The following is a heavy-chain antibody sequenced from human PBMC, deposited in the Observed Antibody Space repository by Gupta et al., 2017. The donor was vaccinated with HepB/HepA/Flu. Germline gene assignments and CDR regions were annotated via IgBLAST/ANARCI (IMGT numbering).Heavy chain of an antibody. CDR2: ITGDSGYT. D-gene: IGHD4-17*01. V-gene: IGHV3-43*02. J-gene: IGHJ4*02. Sequence: EVQLVESGGGVVQPGGPLRLSCAASGFTFDDYAMHWVRQAPGKGLEWVSIITGDSGYTYYADSVKGRFTVSRDNSINSLYLQMNSLRPEDTAFYYCAKGKIVRTTVTTGGSFDSWGQGVLVTVSS. CDR1: GFTFDDYA. CDR3: AKGKIVRTTVTTGGSFDS.